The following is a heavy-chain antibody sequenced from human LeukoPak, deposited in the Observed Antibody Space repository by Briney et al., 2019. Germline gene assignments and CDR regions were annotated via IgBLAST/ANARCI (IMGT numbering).Heavy chain of an antibody. CDR3: VANGYYCLDV. D-gene: IGHD2-8*01. Sequence: PSGTLSLTCAVSGGSISRRTNWWSWVRQPPGKGLEWIGESYHSGGTNYNPSLKSRITISVDKSQNQFSLKVDSLTAADTAVYYCVANGYYCLDVWGKGTTVTVSS. CDR1: GGSISRRTNW. CDR2: SYHSGGT. J-gene: IGHJ6*03. V-gene: IGHV4-4*02.